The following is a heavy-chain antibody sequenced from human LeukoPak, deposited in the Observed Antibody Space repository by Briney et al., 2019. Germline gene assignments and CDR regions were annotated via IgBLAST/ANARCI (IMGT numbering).Heavy chain of an antibody. CDR2: IYYSGGT. CDR3: ARDWVRRYDILTGLRENAFDI. J-gene: IGHJ3*02. V-gene: IGHV4-59*01. D-gene: IGHD3-9*01. CDR1: GGSIGSYY. Sequence: KPSETLSLTCTVSGGSIGSYYRSWVRQPPGKRLEWIGDIYYSGGTNYNPSLKSRVTISVDTSKNQFSLKLSSVTAADTAVYYCARDWVRRYDILTGLRENAFDIWGQGTMVTVSS.